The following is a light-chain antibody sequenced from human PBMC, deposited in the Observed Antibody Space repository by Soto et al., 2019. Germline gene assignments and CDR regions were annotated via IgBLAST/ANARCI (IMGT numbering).Light chain of an antibody. J-gene: IGKJ4*01. V-gene: IGKV3-11*01. CDR3: QLRRSWPPILT. CDR1: QSVNSY. Sequence: EIVLTQSPATLSLSPGERATLSCRASQSVNSYLAWYQQKPGQAPRLLIYDASNRASGIPARFSGSGSGTDFTLTISSLEPEDFAVYYCQLRRSWPPILTFGGGTKVEIK. CDR2: DAS.